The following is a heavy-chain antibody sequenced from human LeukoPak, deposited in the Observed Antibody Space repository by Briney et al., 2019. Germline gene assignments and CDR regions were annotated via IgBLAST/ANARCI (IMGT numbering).Heavy chain of an antibody. J-gene: IGHJ3*02. Sequence: SETLSLTCTVSGGSISSGDYYWSWIRQPPGKGLEWIGYIYYSGSTYYNPSLKSRVTISVDTSKNQFSLKLSSVTAADTAVYYCARDLTYYDFWSGYSNLFDAFDTWGQGTMVTVSS. D-gene: IGHD3-3*01. CDR2: IYYSGST. V-gene: IGHV4-30-4*01. CDR3: ARDLTYYDFWSGYSNLFDAFDT. CDR1: GGSISSGDYY.